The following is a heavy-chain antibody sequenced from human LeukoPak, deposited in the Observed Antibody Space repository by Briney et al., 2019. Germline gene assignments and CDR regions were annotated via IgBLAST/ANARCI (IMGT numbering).Heavy chain of an antibody. CDR2: ISSSGGST. V-gene: IGHV3-23*01. CDR3: AKDSPAYSSGWYSY. CDR1: GGSFSSYS. Sequence: SGGSLRLSCAASGGSFSSYSMSWVRQAPGKGLEWVAGISSSGGSTFYAASVKGRFTISRANSKNTLSLKMNRLRAQEPAVYSCAKDSPAYSSGWYSYWGQGTLVTVSS. D-gene: IGHD6-19*01. J-gene: IGHJ4*02.